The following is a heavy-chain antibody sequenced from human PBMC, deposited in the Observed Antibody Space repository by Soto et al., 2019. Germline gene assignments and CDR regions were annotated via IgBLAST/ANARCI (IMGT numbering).Heavy chain of an antibody. CDR1: GYSFTSYW. CDR3: ARLMPFNWNDGATPLLPGSISSLNYDY. CDR2: IYPGDSDT. J-gene: IGHJ4*02. Sequence: EVQLVQSGAEVKKPGESLKISCKGSGYSFTSYWIGWVRQMPGKGLEWMGIIYPGDSDTRYSPSFQGQVTISADKSISTAYLQWSSLKASDTAMYYCARLMPFNWNDGATPLLPGSISSLNYDYWGQGTLVTVSS. D-gene: IGHD1-20*01. V-gene: IGHV5-51*01.